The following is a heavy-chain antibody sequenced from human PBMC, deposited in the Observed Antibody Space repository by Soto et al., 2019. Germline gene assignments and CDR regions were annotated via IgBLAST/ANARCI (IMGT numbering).Heavy chain of an antibody. J-gene: IGHJ4*02. D-gene: IGHD6-6*01. CDR1: GFTFSSYA. Sequence: EVQLLESGGGLVQPGGSLRLSCAASGFTFSSYAMSWVRQAPGQGLEWVSAISGSGGSTYYADSVKGRFTISRDNSKNTLDLQMNSLRAEDTAVYYCAKEYSSSSGSYYWGQGTLVTVSS. CDR2: ISGSGGST. V-gene: IGHV3-23*01. CDR3: AKEYSSSSGSYY.